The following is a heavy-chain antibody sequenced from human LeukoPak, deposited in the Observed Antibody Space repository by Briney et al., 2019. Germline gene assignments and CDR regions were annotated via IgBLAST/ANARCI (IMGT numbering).Heavy chain of an antibody. V-gene: IGHV3-30*02. J-gene: IGHJ5*02. CDR1: GFTFSSYG. CDR3: AKPAYSSGWRPNYNWFDP. Sequence: GGSLRLSCAASGFTFSSYGMHWVRQAPGKELEWVAFIRYDGSNKYYADSVKGRFTISRDNSKNTLYLQMNSLRAEDTAVYYCAKPAYSSGWRPNYNWFDPWGQGTLVTVSS. D-gene: IGHD6-19*01. CDR2: IRYDGSNK.